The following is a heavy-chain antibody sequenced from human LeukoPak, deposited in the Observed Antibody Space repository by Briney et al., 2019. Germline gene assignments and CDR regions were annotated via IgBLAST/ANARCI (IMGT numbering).Heavy chain of an antibody. D-gene: IGHD3-3*01. CDR3: ARDSEYDFWEGGYYFDY. Sequence: GGSLRLSCAASGFTFSSYGMHWVRQAPGKGLEWVAFIRYDGSNKYYADSVKGRFTISRDNAKNSLYLQMNSLRAEDTAVYYCARDSEYDFWEGGYYFDYWGQGTLVTVSS. CDR2: IRYDGSNK. CDR1: GFTFSSYG. J-gene: IGHJ4*02. V-gene: IGHV3-30*02.